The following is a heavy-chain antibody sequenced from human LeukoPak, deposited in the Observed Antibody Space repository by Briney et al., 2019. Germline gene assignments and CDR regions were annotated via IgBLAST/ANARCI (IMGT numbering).Heavy chain of an antibody. CDR1: GFTFSSYE. J-gene: IGHJ4*02. D-gene: IGHD3-10*01. Sequence: RPGGSLRLSCAASGFTFSSYEMNWVRQAPGKGLEWVSYISSSGSTIYYADSVKGRFTISRDNAKNSLYLQMNSLRAEDTAVYYCARALWFGETFPAYWGQGTLVTVSS. CDR2: ISSSGSTI. CDR3: ARALWFGETFPAY. V-gene: IGHV3-48*03.